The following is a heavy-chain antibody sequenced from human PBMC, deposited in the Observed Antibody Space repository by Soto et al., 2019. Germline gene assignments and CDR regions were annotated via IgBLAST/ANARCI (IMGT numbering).Heavy chain of an antibody. CDR3: AXXXXXXXSNFDY. J-gene: IGHJ4*02. CDR2: ISSTTNYI. Sequence: EVQLVESGGGLVKPGGSLRLSCAASGFTFTRYSMNWVRQAPGKGLEWVSSISSTTNYIYYGDSMKGRFTISRDNAKNXLYLEMNXLXAEDXXVXXXAXXXXXXXSNFDYWGQGTLVTVSS. V-gene: IGHV3-21*06. CDR1: GFTFTRYS.